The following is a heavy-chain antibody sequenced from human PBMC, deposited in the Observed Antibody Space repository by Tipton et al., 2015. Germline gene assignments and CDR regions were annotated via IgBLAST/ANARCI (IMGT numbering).Heavy chain of an antibody. Sequence: TLSLTCTVSGGSISSSSYYWAWIRQPPGKGLEWIVSLYYNDNIYYNPSLQSRVAMSADTSRNQFSLNLTSVTAADTAVYYCACQDYDSLTRDYQTVDYWGQGTLVTVSS. CDR2: LYYNDNI. J-gene: IGHJ4*02. CDR1: GGSISSSSYY. CDR3: ACQDYDSLTRDYQTVDY. D-gene: IGHD3-9*01. V-gene: IGHV4-39*01.